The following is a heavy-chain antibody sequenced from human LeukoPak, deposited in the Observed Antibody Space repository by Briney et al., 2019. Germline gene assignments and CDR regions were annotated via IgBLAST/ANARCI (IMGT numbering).Heavy chain of an antibody. V-gene: IGHV4-30-2*01. Sequence: SQTLSLTCTVSGGSISSGGYYWSWIRQPPGKGLEWIGYIYHSGSTYYNPSLKSRVTISVDRSKNQFSLKLSSVTAADTAVYYCARLVGEYQLLRYFDYWGQGTLVTVSS. CDR1: GGSISSGGYY. D-gene: IGHD2-2*01. CDR2: IYHSGST. CDR3: ARLVGEYQLLRYFDY. J-gene: IGHJ4*02.